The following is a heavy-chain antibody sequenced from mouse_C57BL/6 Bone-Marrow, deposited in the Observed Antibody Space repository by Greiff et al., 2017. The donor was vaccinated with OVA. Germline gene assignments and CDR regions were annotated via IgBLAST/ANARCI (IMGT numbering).Heavy chain of an antibody. CDR1: GFTFSDYY. J-gene: IGHJ3*01. CDR3: ARQSNYSLFAY. Sequence: EVQLVESGGGLVQPGGSLKLSCAASGFTFSDYYMYWVRQTPEKRLEWVAYISNGGGSTYYPDTVKGRFTISRDNAKNTLYLQMSRLKSEDTAMYYCARQSNYSLFAYWGQGTLVTVSA. CDR2: ISNGGGST. D-gene: IGHD2-5*01. V-gene: IGHV5-12*01.